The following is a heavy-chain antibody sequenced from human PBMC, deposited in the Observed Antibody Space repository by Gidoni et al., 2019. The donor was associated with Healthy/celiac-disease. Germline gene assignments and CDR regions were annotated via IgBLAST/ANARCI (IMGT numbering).Heavy chain of an antibody. Sequence: EVQLVQSGAEVTKPGESLKISCKGSGYSFTSYWIGWARQMPGKGREWLGIIYPGDSDTRYSPSFQGQVTTSADKSISTAYRQWSSLKASDTAMYYCARRRYYYDSSEGFDYWGQGTLVTVSS. V-gene: IGHV5-51*03. D-gene: IGHD3-22*01. CDR3: ARRRYYYDSSEGFDY. CDR1: GYSFTSYW. CDR2: IYPGDSDT. J-gene: IGHJ4*02.